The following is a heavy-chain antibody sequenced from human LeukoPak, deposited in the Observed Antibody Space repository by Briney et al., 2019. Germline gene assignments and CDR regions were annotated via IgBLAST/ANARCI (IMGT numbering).Heavy chain of an antibody. Sequence: SVKVSCKASGGTFSSYAISWVRQAPGQGLEWMGGIIPIFGTANYAQKFQGRVTITTDESTSTAYMELSSLRSEDTAVYYCARGQLGIRFYYYYYMDVWGKGTTVTVSS. D-gene: IGHD7-27*01. CDR1: GGTFSSYA. J-gene: IGHJ6*03. V-gene: IGHV1-69*05. CDR3: ARGQLGIRFYYYYYMDV. CDR2: IIPIFGTA.